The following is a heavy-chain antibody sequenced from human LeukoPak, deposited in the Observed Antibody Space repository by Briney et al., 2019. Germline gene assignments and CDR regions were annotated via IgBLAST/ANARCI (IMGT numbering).Heavy chain of an antibody. D-gene: IGHD6-19*01. CDR1: GFTVSTNN. J-gene: IGHJ5*02. Sequence: PGGSLRLSCAASGFTVSTNNMSWVRQAPGRGLEWVSVIYAGGTTYYADSVRGRFTIPRDNSKNTLYLQMNSLRDEDTAVYYCARDSSGWYDHWGQGTLVTVSS. V-gene: IGHV3-53*01. CDR3: ARDSSGWYDH. CDR2: IYAGGTT.